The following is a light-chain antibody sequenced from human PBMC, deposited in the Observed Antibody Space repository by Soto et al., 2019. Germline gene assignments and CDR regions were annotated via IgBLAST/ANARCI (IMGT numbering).Light chain of an antibody. J-gene: IGKJ1*01. V-gene: IGKV3-20*01. CDR1: QIVSKNY. CDR2: AAS. CDR3: QQYGSAPRT. Sequence: EIVLTQSPGTLSLSPGERATLSCRASQIVSKNYVAWYQQKPGQAPRLLIYAASSRATGIPDRFSGGGSGTDLTLTVSRLEPEDFAVYYCQQYGSAPRTFGQGTKVDVK.